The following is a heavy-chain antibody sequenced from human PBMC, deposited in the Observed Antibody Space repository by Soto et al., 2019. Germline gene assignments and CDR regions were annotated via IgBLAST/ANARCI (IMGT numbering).Heavy chain of an antibody. CDR3: ARDVRYCTNGVCSINWLDP. V-gene: IGHV4-39*02. J-gene: IGHJ5*02. D-gene: IGHD2-8*01. CDR2: IYYSGST. CDR1: GGSISSSSYY. Sequence: SETLSLTCTVSGGSISSSSYYWGWIRQPPGKGLEWIGSIYYSGSTYYNPSLKSRVTISVDTSKNQFSLKLSSVTAADTAVYYCARDVRYCTNGVCSINWLDPWGQGTLVTVSS.